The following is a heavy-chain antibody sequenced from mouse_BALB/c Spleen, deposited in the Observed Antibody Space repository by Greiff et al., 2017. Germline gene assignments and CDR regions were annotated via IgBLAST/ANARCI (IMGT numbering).Heavy chain of an antibody. V-gene: IGHV2-2*02. CDR3: ASNDYDEAWFAY. CDR1: GFSLTSYG. D-gene: IGHD2-4*01. Sequence: VKLMESGPGLVQPSQSLSITCTVSGFSLTSYGVHWVRQSPGKGLEWLGVIWSGGSTDYNAAFISRLSISKDNSKSQVFFKMNSLQANDTAIYYCASNDYDEAWFAYWGQGTLVTVSA. CDR2: IWSGGST. J-gene: IGHJ3*01.